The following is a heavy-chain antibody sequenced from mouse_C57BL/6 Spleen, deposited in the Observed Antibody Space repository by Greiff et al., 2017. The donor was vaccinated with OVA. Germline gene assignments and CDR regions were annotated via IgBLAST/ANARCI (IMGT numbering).Heavy chain of an antibody. CDR2: INPSNGGT. J-gene: IGHJ2*01. CDR3: AREGEITTVVARDYDCDY. V-gene: IGHV1-53*01. D-gene: IGHD1-1*01. Sequence: VQLQQPGTELVKPGASVKPSCKASGYTFTSYCMHWVKQRPGQGLEWICNINPSNGGTNYNEKFKSKATLTVDKSSSPAYMQISSLTSEDSAVYYWAREGEITTVVARDYDCDYWGQGTTLTVSS. CDR1: GYTFTSYC.